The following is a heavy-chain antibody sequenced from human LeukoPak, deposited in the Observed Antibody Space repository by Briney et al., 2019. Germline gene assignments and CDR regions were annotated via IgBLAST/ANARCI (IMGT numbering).Heavy chain of an antibody. V-gene: IGHV3-23*01. CDR1: GFTFSSCA. D-gene: IGHD5-18*01. J-gene: IGHJ4*02. CDR2: ISGSGGST. CDR3: AKPKTWIQLWFDFDY. Sequence: GGSLRLSCAASGFTFSSCAMSWVRQAPGKGLEWVSAISGSGGSTYYADSVKGRFTISRDNSKNTLYLQTNSLRAEDTAVYYCAKPKTWIQLWFDFDYWGQGTLVTVSS.